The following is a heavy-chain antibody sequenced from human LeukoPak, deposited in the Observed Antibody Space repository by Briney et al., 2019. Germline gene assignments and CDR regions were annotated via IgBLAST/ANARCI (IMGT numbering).Heavy chain of an antibody. Sequence: GASVKVSCKASGYTFTSYGMSWVRQAPGQGLEWMGWISAYNGNTNYAQKLQGRVTMTTDTSTSTAYMELRSLRSDDTAVYYCARGARYYYGSGSSLFTASAEYFQHWGQGTLVTVSS. V-gene: IGHV1-18*01. J-gene: IGHJ1*01. D-gene: IGHD3-10*01. CDR2: ISAYNGNT. CDR1: GYTFTSYG. CDR3: ARGARYYYGSGSSLFTASAEYFQH.